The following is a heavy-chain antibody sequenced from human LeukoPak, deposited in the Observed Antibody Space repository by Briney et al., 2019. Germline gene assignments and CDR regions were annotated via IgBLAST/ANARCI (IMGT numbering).Heavy chain of an antibody. V-gene: IGHV3-30*18. CDR3: AKDSGFAMIVVVITYFDY. Sequence: GGSLRLSCAASGFTFNGYGMHWVRQAPGKGLEWVAVISYDGNNQYYADSVKGRFTVSRDNAKNTVYLQMNSLTAEDAALYYCAKDSGFAMIVVVITYFDYWGQGTLVTVSS. D-gene: IGHD3-22*01. CDR1: GFTFNGYG. J-gene: IGHJ4*02. CDR2: ISYDGNNQ.